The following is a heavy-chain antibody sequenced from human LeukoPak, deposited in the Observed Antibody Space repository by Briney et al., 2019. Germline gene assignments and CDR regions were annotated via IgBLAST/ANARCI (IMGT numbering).Heavy chain of an antibody. J-gene: IGHJ4*02. CDR1: GFTFSSSA. CDR2: INNSGGST. D-gene: IGHD2-21*01. CDR3: AKAPVTTCRGAYCYPFDY. V-gene: IGHV3-23*01. Sequence: GGSLRLSCAASGFTFSSSAMSWVRQAPGKGLKWVSGINNSGGSTYYSDSVKGRFTISRDSSKNTLFLQMNRLRPEDAAVYYWAKAPVTTCRGAYCYPFDYWGQGTLVTVSS.